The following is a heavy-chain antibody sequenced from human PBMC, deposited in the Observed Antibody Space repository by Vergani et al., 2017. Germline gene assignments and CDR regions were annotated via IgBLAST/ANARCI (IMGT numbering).Heavy chain of an antibody. D-gene: IGHD3-22*01. CDR2: ISARYPST. CDR1: GFTFSSYS. V-gene: IGHV3-23*01. J-gene: IGHJ4*02. Sequence: EVQLLQSGGGVIPPGGSVRLSCAASGFTFSSYSMNWVRQAPGKGLEWVSAISARYPSTYYADSVKGRFNISRDNSKNMLYLQMNSLRAEDTAVYYCARLSYDTTPYLQGGYDCWGQGTLVSVSS. CDR3: ARLSYDTTPYLQGGYDC.